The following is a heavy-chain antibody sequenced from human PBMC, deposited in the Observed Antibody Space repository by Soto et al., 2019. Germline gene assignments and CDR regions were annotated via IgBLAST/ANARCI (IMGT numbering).Heavy chain of an antibody. J-gene: IGHJ4*02. Sequence: QVQLVQSGAEEKKPGSSVKVSCKASGGTFGSYAISWVRQAPGQGLEWMGGIITIFGSANYAQKVQGRVTITADEATGTGYMELRSLRADDKAVYYCARAPRDSSGYTFDYWGQGTLVTVSS. D-gene: IGHD3-22*01. CDR1: GGTFGSYA. V-gene: IGHV1-69*01. CDR2: IITIFGSA. CDR3: ARAPRDSSGYTFDY.